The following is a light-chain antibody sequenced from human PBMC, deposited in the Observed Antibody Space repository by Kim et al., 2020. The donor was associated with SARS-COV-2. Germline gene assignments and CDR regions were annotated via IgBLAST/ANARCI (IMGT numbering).Light chain of an antibody. J-gene: IGKJ1*01. V-gene: IGKV1-39*01. Sequence: DIQMTQSPSSLSASVGDRVTITCRASQGIKTYLNWYQQKPGKPPKFLIYDASTLQSGVPSRFSGGGSGTDFTLTIRGLQPEDFATYYCQQTYNTPVTFGQGTTVDIK. CDR1: QGIKTY. CDR3: QQTYNTPVT. CDR2: DAS.